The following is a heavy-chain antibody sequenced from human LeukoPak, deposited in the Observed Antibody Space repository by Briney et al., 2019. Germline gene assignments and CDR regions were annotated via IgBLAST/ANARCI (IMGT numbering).Heavy chain of an antibody. D-gene: IGHD4-17*01. J-gene: IGHJ6*03. CDR1: GYSFTSYW. V-gene: IGHV5-51*01. CDR2: IYPGDSDT. Sequence: GESLKISCKGSGYSFTSYWIGWVRQMPGKGLEWMGIIYPGDSDTRYSPSFQGQVTISADKSISTAYLQWSSLKASDTAMYYCASRHGDPPGGYYYMDVWGKGKTVTVSS. CDR3: ASRHGDPPGGYYYMDV.